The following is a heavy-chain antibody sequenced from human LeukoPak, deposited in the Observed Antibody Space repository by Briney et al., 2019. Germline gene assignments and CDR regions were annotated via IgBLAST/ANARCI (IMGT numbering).Heavy chain of an antibody. CDR3: ARGYSYGYSTSYFDY. D-gene: IGHD5-18*01. V-gene: IGHV1-18*01. CDR2: ISAYNGNT. Sequence: ASVKVSCKASGYTFTSYGISWVRQAPGQGLEWMGWISAYNGNTNYAQKFQGRVTMTRDTSTSTVYMELSSLRSEDTAVYYCARGYSYGYSTSYFDYWGQGTLVTVSS. CDR1: GYTFTSYG. J-gene: IGHJ4*02.